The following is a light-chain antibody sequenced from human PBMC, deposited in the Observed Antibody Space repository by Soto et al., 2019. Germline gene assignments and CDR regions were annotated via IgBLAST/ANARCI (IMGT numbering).Light chain of an antibody. Sequence: DIQMTQSPSSLSASVGDRVTITCRASQTISRRLNWYQQRLGQAPKLLICAASTLQSGVPSRFSGSGSGTDFALTISSLQPADVATYYSHQTSTIPNTFGQGNKLEIK. J-gene: IGKJ2*01. V-gene: IGKV1-39*01. CDR2: AAS. CDR1: QTISRR. CDR3: HQTSTIPNT.